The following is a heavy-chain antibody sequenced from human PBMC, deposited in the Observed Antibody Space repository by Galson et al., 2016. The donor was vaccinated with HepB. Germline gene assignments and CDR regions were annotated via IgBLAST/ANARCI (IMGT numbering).Heavy chain of an antibody. D-gene: IGHD6-19*01. V-gene: IGHV3-23*01. CDR2: IDGTTPNT. J-gene: IGHJ4*02. CDR1: GFTFRNYA. Sequence: SLRLSCAASGFTFRNYALSWVRRAPGKGLEWVSHIDGTTPNTHYADSVRGRFSIYRDNPRDTLYLQMDSLTAEDSAIYYCTTWLTHHFDYWGQGTRVTVSS. CDR3: TTWLTHHFDY.